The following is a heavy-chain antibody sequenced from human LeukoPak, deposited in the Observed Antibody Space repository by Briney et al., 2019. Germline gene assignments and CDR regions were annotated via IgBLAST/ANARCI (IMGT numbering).Heavy chain of an antibody. D-gene: IGHD1-26*01. J-gene: IGHJ4*02. CDR1: GYTFTGYY. CDR3: ARIRSRIEGAFDGDY. V-gene: IGHV1-2*02. Sequence: GASVKVSCKASGYTFTGYYMHWVRQAPGQGLEWMGWINPNSGGTNYAQKFQGRVTMTRDTSISTAYMELSRLRSDDTAVYYCARIRSRIEGAFDGDYWGQGTLVTVSS. CDR2: INPNSGGT.